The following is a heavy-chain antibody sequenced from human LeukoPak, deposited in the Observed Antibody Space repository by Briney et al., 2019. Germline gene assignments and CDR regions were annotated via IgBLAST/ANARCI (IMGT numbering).Heavy chain of an antibody. D-gene: IGHD3-10*01. V-gene: IGHV3-48*02. CDR1: GFTFSSYN. J-gene: IGHJ4*01. CDR2: ISSSGSTI. Sequence: GGSLRLSCAASGFTFSSYNMNWVRQAPGKGLEWVSDISSSGSTIYFADSVKGRFTISRDNAKNSLYLQMNSLGDEDTAVYYCARLEYYYVSGNYYKLFDYWGHGTLVTVCS. CDR3: ARLEYYYVSGNYYKLFDY.